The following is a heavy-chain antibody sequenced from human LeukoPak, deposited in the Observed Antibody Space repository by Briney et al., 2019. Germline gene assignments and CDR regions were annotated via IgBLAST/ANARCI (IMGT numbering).Heavy chain of an antibody. J-gene: IGHJ5*02. V-gene: IGHV4-59*01. Sequence: SETLSLTCTVSGDSISSSYWSWFRQPPGKTLEWIGYIFYSGTTDYNPSLRSRVTMSVDKSKNQFSLDLTSVTTADTALYYCAKIRRSDYKIDPWGQGTLVTVSS. D-gene: IGHD4-11*01. CDR1: GDSISSSY. CDR2: IFYSGTT. CDR3: AKIRRSDYKIDP.